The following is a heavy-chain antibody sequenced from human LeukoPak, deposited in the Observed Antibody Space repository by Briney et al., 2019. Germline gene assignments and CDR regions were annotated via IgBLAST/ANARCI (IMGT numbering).Heavy chain of an antibody. Sequence: ASVKVSCKASGYTFTSYDINWVRQATGQGLEWMGWMNPNSGNTGYAQKFQGRVTITRNTSISTAYMELSSLRSEDTAVYYCATDRPPSSGWYVGYWGQGTLVTVSS. CDR1: GYTFTSYD. CDR3: ATDRPPSSGWYVGY. J-gene: IGHJ4*02. CDR2: MNPNSGNT. V-gene: IGHV1-8*03. D-gene: IGHD6-19*01.